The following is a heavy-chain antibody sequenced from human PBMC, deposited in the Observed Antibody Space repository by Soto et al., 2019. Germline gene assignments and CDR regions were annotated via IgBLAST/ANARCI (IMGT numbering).Heavy chain of an antibody. J-gene: IGHJ6*02. Sequence: GGSLRLSCAASGFXFSSYAMSWVRQAPGKGLEWVSAISGSGGSTYYADSVKGRFTISRDNSKNTLYLQMNSLRAEDTAVYYCAKDPPYGSGNNYYYGMDVWGQGTTVTVSS. CDR1: GFXFSSYA. CDR3: AKDPPYGSGNNYYYGMDV. D-gene: IGHD3-10*01. CDR2: ISGSGGST. V-gene: IGHV3-23*01.